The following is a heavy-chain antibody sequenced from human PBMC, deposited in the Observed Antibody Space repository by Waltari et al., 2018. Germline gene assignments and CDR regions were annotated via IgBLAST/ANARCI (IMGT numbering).Heavy chain of an antibody. V-gene: IGHV4-38-2*01. CDR1: GYSISSGYY. CDR2: IYHSGST. Sequence: QVQLQESGPGLVKPSETLCLTCAVSGYSISSGYYWGWIRQPPGTGLEWIGSIYHSGSTYYNPSLKSRVTISVDTSKNQFSLKLSSVTAADTAVYYCARHSRGDYGSGSPSSEYYFDYWGQGTLVTVSS. D-gene: IGHD3-10*01. J-gene: IGHJ4*02. CDR3: ARHSRGDYGSGSPSSEYYFDY.